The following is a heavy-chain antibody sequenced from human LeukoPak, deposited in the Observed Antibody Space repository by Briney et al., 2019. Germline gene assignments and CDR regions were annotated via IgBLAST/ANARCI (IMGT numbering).Heavy chain of an antibody. Sequence: GASVKVSCKASGYTFTSYGISWVRQAPGQGPEWMGWISAYNGNTNYAQKLQGRVTMTTDTSTSTAYMELRSLRSDDTAVYYCARGDRYYYDSSGLDAFDIWGQGTMVTVSS. CDR3: ARGDRYYYDSSGLDAFDI. J-gene: IGHJ3*02. D-gene: IGHD3-22*01. V-gene: IGHV1-18*01. CDR1: GYTFTSYG. CDR2: ISAYNGNT.